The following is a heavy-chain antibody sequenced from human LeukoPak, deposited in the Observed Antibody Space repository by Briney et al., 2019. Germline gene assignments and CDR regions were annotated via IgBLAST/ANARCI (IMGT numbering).Heavy chain of an antibody. J-gene: IGHJ4*02. CDR1: GGSISSYY. CDR2: IYYSGST. Sequence: PSETLSLTCTVSGGSISSYYWGWIRQPPGKGLEWIGTIYYSGSTYYNPSLTSRVTISVDTSKNQFSLKLSSVTAADTAVYYCARAPEITMSTFDYWGQGTLVTVSS. CDR3: ARAPEITMSTFDY. D-gene: IGHD3-10*02. V-gene: IGHV4-39*01.